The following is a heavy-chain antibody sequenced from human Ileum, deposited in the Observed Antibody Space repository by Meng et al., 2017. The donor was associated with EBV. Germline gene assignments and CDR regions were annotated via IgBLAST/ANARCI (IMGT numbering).Heavy chain of an antibody. V-gene: IGHV3-21*01. CDR1: GFTFSSYS. Sequence: EVQLVESGGGLVKPGGSLRLSCAASGFTFSSYSMNWVRQAPGKGLEWVSSISSSSSYIYYADSVKGRFTISRDNAKNSLYLQMSSLRAEDTAVYYCARAPPYGPCFDYWGQGTLVTVSS. D-gene: IGHD4-17*01. CDR3: ARAPPYGPCFDY. J-gene: IGHJ4*02. CDR2: ISSSSSYI.